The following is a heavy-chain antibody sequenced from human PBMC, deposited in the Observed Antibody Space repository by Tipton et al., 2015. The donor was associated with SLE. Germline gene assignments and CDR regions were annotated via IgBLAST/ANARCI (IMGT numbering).Heavy chain of an antibody. CDR1: GITFSSYS. J-gene: IGHJ4*02. V-gene: IGHV3-23*01. Sequence: SLRLSCAASGITFSSYSMNWVRQAPGKGLEWVSAISGSGGSTYYADSVKGRFTISRDNSKNTLYLQMNSLRAEDTAVYYCAKEFSGYFDYWGQGTLVTVSS. D-gene: IGHD6-25*01. CDR3: AKEFSGYFDY. CDR2: ISGSGGST.